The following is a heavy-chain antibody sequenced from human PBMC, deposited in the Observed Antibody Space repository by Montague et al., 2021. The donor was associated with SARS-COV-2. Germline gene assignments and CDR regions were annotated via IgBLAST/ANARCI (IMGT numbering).Heavy chain of an antibody. CDR1: GSSISSETHY. V-gene: IGHV4-39*01. Sequence: SETLSLTCTVFGSSISSETHYWGWIRQPPGKGLEWIGSIFYSGSTYYNSSLKSRVSISVDTSKNQFSLRLRSVTAADTAVYYCASQLIAVTGAGEFDYWGPGTLVTVSS. CDR2: IFYSGST. J-gene: IGHJ4*02. D-gene: IGHD6-19*01. CDR3: ASQLIAVTGAGEFDY.